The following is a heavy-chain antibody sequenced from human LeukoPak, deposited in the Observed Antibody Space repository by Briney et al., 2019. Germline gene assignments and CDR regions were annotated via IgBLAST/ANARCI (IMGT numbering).Heavy chain of an antibody. CDR3: ARAEWELPTSDAFDI. V-gene: IGHV1-2*02. CDR1: GYTFTSYG. CDR2: INPNSGGT. Sequence: ASVKVSCKASGYTFTSYGISWVRQAPGQGLEWMGWINPNSGGTNYAQKFQGRVTMTRDTSISTAYMELSRLRSDDTAMYYCARAEWELPTSDAFDIWGQGTMVTVSS. D-gene: IGHD1-26*01. J-gene: IGHJ3*02.